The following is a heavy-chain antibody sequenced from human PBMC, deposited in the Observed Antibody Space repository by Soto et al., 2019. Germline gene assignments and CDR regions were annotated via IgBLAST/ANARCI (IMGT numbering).Heavy chain of an antibody. CDR3: EKYRRLGGPEGSSYGMDV. Sequence: QVQLVQSGAEVKKPGSTVKVSCKASGGTFSSYAISWVRQAPGQGLEWMGGIIPIFGTANYAQKFQGRVTITSDKSTTTANMGRSGLDSEDSAGYDCEKYRRLGGPEGSSYGMDVW. D-gene: IGHD3-10*01. V-gene: IGHV1-69*06. J-gene: IGHJ6*01. CDR1: GGTFSSYA. CDR2: IIPIFGTA.